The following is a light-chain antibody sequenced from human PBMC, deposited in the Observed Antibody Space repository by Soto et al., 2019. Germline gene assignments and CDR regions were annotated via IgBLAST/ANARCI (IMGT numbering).Light chain of an antibody. CDR1: SSDVGGYNY. CDR3: SSYTSSSTLV. CDR2: EVS. Sequence: LTQPASVSGSPGQSITTSCTGTSSDVGGYNYVSWYQQHPGKAPKLMIYEVSNRPSGVSNRFSGSKSGNTASLTISGLQAEDEADYYCSSYTSSSTLVFGTGTKVTV. V-gene: IGLV2-14*01. J-gene: IGLJ1*01.